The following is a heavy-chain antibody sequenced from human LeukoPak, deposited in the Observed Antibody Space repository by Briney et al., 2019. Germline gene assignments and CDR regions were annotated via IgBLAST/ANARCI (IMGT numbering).Heavy chain of an antibody. CDR1: GDSVSSAGYF. Sequence: SETLSLTCTVSGDSVSSAGYFWNWIRQPPGKGLEWIGYIYYSGSTNYNPSLKSRVTISLDTSKNQFSLKLTSVTAADTAVYYCARGVTMNLDYWGQGTLVTVS. CDR2: IYYSGST. CDR3: ARGVTMNLDY. D-gene: IGHD3-22*01. V-gene: IGHV4-61*08. J-gene: IGHJ4*02.